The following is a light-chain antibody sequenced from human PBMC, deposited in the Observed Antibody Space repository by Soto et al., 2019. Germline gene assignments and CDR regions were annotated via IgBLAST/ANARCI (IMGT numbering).Light chain of an antibody. Sequence: DIQMTQSPSSLSASVGDRITINCRESQSISKYLNWYQHKLGKAPELLIYAASSLYSGVPSRFSGSGSGTYFTLTISNLQPEDSASYYCQQTYTSPGTFGQGTKVVIK. CDR1: QSISKY. CDR2: AAS. J-gene: IGKJ1*01. V-gene: IGKV1-39*01. CDR3: QQTYTSPGT.